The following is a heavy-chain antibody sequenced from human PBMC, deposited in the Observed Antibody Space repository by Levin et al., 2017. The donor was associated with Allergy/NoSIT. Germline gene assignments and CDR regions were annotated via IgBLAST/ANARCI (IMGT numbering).Heavy chain of an antibody. CDR1: GGSVNSLNW. D-gene: IGHD4-17*01. Sequence: GSLRLSCTVSGGSVNSLNWWTWVRQPPGQRLEWIGEIYHRGNTNYNSSLKSRVTMSMDKSKNQFSMKLDSVTAADTAIYYCTAKFGDFRNWFDPWGQGTLVTVSS. CDR2: IYHRGNT. J-gene: IGHJ5*02. V-gene: IGHV4-4*02. CDR3: TAKFGDFRNWFDP.